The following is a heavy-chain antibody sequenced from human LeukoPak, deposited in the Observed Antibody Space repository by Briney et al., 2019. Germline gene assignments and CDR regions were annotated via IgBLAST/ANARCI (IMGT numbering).Heavy chain of an antibody. Sequence: GESLKISCKVSGYSFTSYCIGWARQMPGKGLEWMGIIYPGDSGPTYSPSFQGQVTISVDKSISTAYLQWSSLQASDTAMYYCGMSGDRVPLQDDVFDVWGQGTMVTVST. V-gene: IGHV5-51*01. D-gene: IGHD1-26*01. J-gene: IGHJ3*01. CDR2: IYPGDSGP. CDR1: GYSFTSYC. CDR3: GMSGDRVPLQDDVFDV.